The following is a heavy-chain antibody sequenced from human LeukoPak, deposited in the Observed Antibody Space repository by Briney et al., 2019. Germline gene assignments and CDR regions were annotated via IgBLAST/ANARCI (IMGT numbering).Heavy chain of an antibody. CDR3: ARGEVYCGGDCYSG. CDR2: ISSSSSYI. Sequence: GGSLRLSCAASGFTFSSYSMNWVRQAPGKGLEWVSSISSSSSYIYYADSVKGRFTISRDNAKNSLYLQMNSLRAEDTAVYYCARGEVYCGGDCYSGWGQGTLVTVSS. J-gene: IGHJ4*02. V-gene: IGHV3-21*01. CDR1: GFTFSSYS. D-gene: IGHD2-21*02.